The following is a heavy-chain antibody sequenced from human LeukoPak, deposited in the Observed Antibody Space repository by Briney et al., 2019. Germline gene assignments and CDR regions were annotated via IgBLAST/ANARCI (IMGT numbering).Heavy chain of an antibody. CDR1: RFTTGFTFSNYG. CDR3: AKEEAWGVNAFDS. CDR2: IGNDGRAK. V-gene: IGHV3-30*18. Sequence: GGSLRLSCAGSRFTTGFTFSNYGIHWVRQAPGKGLEWVAVIGNDGRAKYYADSVRGRFTISRDNIENTVFLQMNSLSSDDTAVYFCAKEEAWGVNAFDSWGQGTLVTVSS. D-gene: IGHD3-10*01. J-gene: IGHJ4*02.